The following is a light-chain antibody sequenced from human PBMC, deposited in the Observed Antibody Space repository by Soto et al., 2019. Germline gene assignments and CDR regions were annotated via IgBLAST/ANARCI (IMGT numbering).Light chain of an antibody. J-gene: IGKJ4*01. CDR2: GAS. CDR3: QQYYTGPVT. CDR1: QGINRN. V-gene: IGKV3-15*01. Sequence: IVMTQSPATLSVSPGESVTFSCRASQGINRNLAWYQQKPGQAPRLLISGASTGATGIPARFSASGSGTEFTITINSLQSEDSAVYCCQQYYTGPVTLGGGTKVDIK.